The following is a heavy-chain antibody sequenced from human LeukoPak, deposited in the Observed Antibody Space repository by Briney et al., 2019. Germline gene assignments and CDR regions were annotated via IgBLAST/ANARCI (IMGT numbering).Heavy chain of an antibody. CDR1: GGTFSSYA. CDR3: ARDIPSLITFGGIGT. D-gene: IGHD3-16*01. J-gene: IGHJ5*02. Sequence: SVKVSCKASGGTFSSYAISWVRQAPGQGLEWMGRIIPIFGTANYAQKFQGRVTITTDESTSTAYMELSSPRSEDTAVYYCARDIPSLITFGGIGTWGQGTLVTVSS. V-gene: IGHV1-69*05. CDR2: IIPIFGTA.